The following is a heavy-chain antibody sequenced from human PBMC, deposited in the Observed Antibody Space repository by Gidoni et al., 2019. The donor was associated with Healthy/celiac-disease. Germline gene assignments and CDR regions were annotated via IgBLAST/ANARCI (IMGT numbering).Heavy chain of an antibody. Sequence: SYWISWVRQMPGKGLEWMGRIDPSDSYTNYSPSFQGHVTISADKSISTAYLQWSSLKASDTAMYYCARHKEEDQDIVVVVAAPLDPWGQGTLVTVSS. V-gene: IGHV5-10-1*01. CDR3: ARHKEEDQDIVVVVAAPLDP. CDR2: IDPSDSYT. D-gene: IGHD2-15*01. CDR1: SYW. J-gene: IGHJ5*02.